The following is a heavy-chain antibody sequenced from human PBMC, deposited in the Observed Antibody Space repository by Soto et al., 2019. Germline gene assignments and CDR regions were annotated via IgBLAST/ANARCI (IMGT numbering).Heavy chain of an antibody. CDR3: AKGRCTSSSCPLDY. V-gene: IGHV3-23*01. CDR2: ISGSGGST. J-gene: IGHJ4*02. D-gene: IGHD6-13*01. Sequence: PGKGLEWVSAISGSGGSTYYADSVKGRFTISRDNSKNTLYLQMNSLRAEDTAVYYCAKGRCTSSSCPLDYWGQGTLVTVSS.